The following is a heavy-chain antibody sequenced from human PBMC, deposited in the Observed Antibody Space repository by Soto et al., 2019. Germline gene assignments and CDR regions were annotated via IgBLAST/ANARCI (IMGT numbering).Heavy chain of an antibody. Sequence: EVQLVESGGGLVQPGGSLRLSCAASGFTVSSNYMNWVRQAPGKGLEWVSVIYSGGSTYYADSVKGRFTISRHNSKNTLYLQMNSLRAEDTAVYYCASSASPDAFDIWGQGTMVTVSS. CDR2: IYSGGST. CDR1: GFTVSSNY. V-gene: IGHV3-53*04. J-gene: IGHJ3*02. D-gene: IGHD3-10*01. CDR3: ASSASPDAFDI.